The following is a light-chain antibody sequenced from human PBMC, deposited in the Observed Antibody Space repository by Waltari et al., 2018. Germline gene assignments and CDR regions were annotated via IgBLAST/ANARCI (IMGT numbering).Light chain of an antibody. Sequence: DMVVTQSRLCLSVTTGEPATIGGRCRQNLLYRNGNNYLDLYLQKPGQSPQFRIYLGSKRASGVPDKFSGSGSGTDFTLKSSRVEAEDVGVYYSMQSLQALWTFGQGTKVEIK. V-gene: IGKV2-28*01. CDR1: QNLLYRNGNNY. CDR2: LGS. CDR3: MQSLQALWT. J-gene: IGKJ1*01.